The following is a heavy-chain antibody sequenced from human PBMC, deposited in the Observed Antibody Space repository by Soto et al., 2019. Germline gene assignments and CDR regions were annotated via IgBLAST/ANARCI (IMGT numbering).Heavy chain of an antibody. CDR3: ARDETGDSYYYYYGMDV. CDR2: ILPIFGTT. D-gene: IGHD7-27*01. CDR1: GGTFNIYN. V-gene: IGHV1-69*01. Sequence: QVQLVQSGAEVKKPGSSVKVSCKASGGTFNIYNINWVRQAPGQGLEWMGGILPIFGTTNYAQGFQGRLTIIADDSTSTAYMELSSLRSEDTAVYYCARDETGDSYYYYYGMDVWGQGTTVTVTS. J-gene: IGHJ6*02.